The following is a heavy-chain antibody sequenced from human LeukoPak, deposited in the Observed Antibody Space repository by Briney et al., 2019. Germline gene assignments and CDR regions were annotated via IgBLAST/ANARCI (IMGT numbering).Heavy chain of an antibody. CDR1: GYTFTGYY. CDR2: INPNSGGT. Sequence: ASVKVSCKASGYTFTGYYMHWVRQAPGQGLEWMGWINPNSGGTNYAQKFQGRVTMTRDTSISTACMELSRLRSDDTAVYYCATDFVVVIGRDPSFDYWGQGTLVTVSS. D-gene: IGHD2-21*01. CDR3: ATDFVVVIGRDPSFDY. J-gene: IGHJ4*02. V-gene: IGHV1-2*02.